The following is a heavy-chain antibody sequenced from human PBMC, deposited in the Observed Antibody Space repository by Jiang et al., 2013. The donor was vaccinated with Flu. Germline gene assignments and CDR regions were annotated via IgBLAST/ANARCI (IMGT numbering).Heavy chain of an antibody. D-gene: IGHD3-3*01. Sequence: WVANIKQDGSEKYYVDSVKGRFTISRDNAKNSLYLQMNSLRAEDTAVYYCARMSGRNYYYYGMDVWGQGTTVTVSS. CDR3: ARMSGRNYYYYGMDV. CDR2: IKQDGSEK. J-gene: IGHJ6*02. V-gene: IGHV3-7*04.